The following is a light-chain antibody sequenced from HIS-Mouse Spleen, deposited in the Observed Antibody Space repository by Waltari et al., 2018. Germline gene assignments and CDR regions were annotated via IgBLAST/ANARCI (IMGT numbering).Light chain of an antibody. CDR1: ALTKKY. CDR2: EDS. CDR3: YSTDSSGNHRV. V-gene: IGLV3-10*01. Sequence: SYELTQPHSVSVSPGQTARITCSGDALTKKYAYWYQQKSGQAPVLVIYEDSKRPSGIPERFSGSSSGTMATLTISGAQVEDEADYYCYSTDSSGNHRVFGGGTKLTVL. J-gene: IGLJ2*01.